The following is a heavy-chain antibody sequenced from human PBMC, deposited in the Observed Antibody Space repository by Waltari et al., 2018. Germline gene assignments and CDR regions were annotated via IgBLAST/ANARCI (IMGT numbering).Heavy chain of an antibody. CDR2: IYSGGST. J-gene: IGHJ4*02. D-gene: IGHD3-10*01. CDR3: ARDEARGPLGY. V-gene: IGHV3-53*02. CDR1: GFTVSSNY. Sequence: EVQLVETGGGLIQPGGSLRLSCAASGFTVSSNYMSWVRKAPGKGLELVSVIYSGGSTYYADSVKGRFTISRDNSKNTLYLQMNSLRAEDTAVYYCARDEARGPLGYWGQGTLVTVSS.